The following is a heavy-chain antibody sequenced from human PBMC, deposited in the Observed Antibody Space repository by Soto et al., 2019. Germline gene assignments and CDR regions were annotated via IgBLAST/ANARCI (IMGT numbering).Heavy chain of an antibody. CDR1: GYTFTSYG. CDR2: ISAYNGNT. V-gene: IGHV1-18*01. J-gene: IGHJ4*02. Sequence: ASVKVSCKASGYTFTSYGISWARQAPGQGLEWMGWISAYNGNTNYAQKLQGRVTMTTDTSTSTAYMELRSLRSDDTAVYYCAKTSSGWYSGFYFDYWGQGTLVTVSS. D-gene: IGHD6-19*01. CDR3: AKTSSGWYSGFYFDY.